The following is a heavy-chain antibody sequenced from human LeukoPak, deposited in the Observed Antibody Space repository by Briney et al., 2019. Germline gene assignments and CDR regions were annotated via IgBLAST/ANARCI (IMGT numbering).Heavy chain of an antibody. J-gene: IGHJ5*02. CDR3: ARHLADYVWGSYRPNWFDP. V-gene: IGHV4-39*01. Sequence: SETLSLTCTVSGGSISSSSYYWGWIRQPPGKGLEWIGEINHSGSTNYNPSLKSRVTISVDTSKNQFSLKLSSVTAADTAVYYCARHLADYVWGSYRPNWFDPWGQGTLVTVSS. CDR1: GGSISSSSYY. D-gene: IGHD3-16*02. CDR2: INHSGST.